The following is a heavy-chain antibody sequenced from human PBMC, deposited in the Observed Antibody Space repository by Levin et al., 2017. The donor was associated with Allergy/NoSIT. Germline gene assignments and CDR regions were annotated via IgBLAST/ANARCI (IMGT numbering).Heavy chain of an antibody. V-gene: IGHV1-3*01. CDR1: GYTFTSYA. CDR2: INAGNGNT. Sequence: ASVKVSCKASGYTFTSYAMHWVRQAPGQRLEWMGWINAGNGNTKYSQKFQGRVTITRDTSASTAYMELSSLRSEDTAVYYCARSIAAAGRVNAFDIWGQGTMVTVSS. CDR3: ARSIAAAGRVNAFDI. J-gene: IGHJ3*02. D-gene: IGHD6-13*01.